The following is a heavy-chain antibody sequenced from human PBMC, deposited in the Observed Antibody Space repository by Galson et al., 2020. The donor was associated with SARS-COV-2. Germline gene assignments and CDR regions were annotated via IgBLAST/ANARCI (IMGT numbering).Heavy chain of an antibody. D-gene: IGHD2-8*02. CDR2: ISYDGSNK. J-gene: IGHJ6*02. CDR1: GFTFRSYA. Sequence: GGSLRLSCAASGFTFRSYAMHWVRQAPGKGLEWVAVISYDGSNKYYADSVKGRFTIARDNSKNTLYLQMNSLRAEDTAVYYCARAPGHGMDVWGQGTTVTVSS. CDR3: ARAPGHGMDV. V-gene: IGHV3-30-3*01.